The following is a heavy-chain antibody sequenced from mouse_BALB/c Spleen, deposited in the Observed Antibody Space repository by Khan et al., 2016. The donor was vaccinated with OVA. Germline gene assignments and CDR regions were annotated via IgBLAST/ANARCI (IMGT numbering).Heavy chain of an antibody. D-gene: IGHD1-1*02. CDR2: ISYSGNT. Sequence: EVQLQESGPGLVKPSQSLSLTCTVTGYSITSDYAWNWIRQFPGNKLEWMGYISYSGNTKYNPSLTSRISITRDTSKNPFFLQLKSVTTEDTATYSCARSYGGDFDYWGQGTTLTVSS. CDR3: ARSYGGDFDY. CDR1: GYSITSDYA. J-gene: IGHJ2*01. V-gene: IGHV3-2*02.